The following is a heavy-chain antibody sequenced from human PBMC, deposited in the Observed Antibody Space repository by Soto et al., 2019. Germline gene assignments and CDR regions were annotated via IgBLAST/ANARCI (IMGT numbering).Heavy chain of an antibody. CDR3: ARDPSYYYARRNDY. D-gene: IGHD3-10*01. J-gene: IGHJ4*02. V-gene: IGHV3-30-3*01. CDR2: ISYDGSNK. CDR1: GFTFSSYA. Sequence: QVQLVESGGGVVQPGRSLRLSCAASGFTFSSYAMHWVRQAPGKGLEWVAVISYDGSNKYYADSVKGRFTISRDNSKNTLYLQMNSLRAEDTAVYYCARDPSYYYARRNDYWGQGTLVTVSS.